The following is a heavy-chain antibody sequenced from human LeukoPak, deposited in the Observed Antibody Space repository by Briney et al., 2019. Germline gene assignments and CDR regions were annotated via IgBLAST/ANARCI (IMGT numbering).Heavy chain of an antibody. D-gene: IGHD5-18*01. V-gene: IGHV1-46*01. CDR2: INPSGGST. CDR1: GDTFTSYY. CDR3: AYSGYSCGFDY. Sequence: ASVKVTCKASGDTFTSYYMHWVRQAPGQGLEWMGIINPSGGSTSYAQKFQGRVTMTRDTSTSTVYMELSSLRSEDTAVYYCAYSGYSCGFDYWGQGTLVTVSS. J-gene: IGHJ4*02.